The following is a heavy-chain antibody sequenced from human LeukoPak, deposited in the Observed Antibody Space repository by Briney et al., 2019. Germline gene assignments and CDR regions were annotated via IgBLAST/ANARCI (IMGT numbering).Heavy chain of an antibody. Sequence: ASVKVSCKASGGTFSSYAISWVRQAPGQGLEWMGGIIPIFGTANYAQKFQGRVTITADESTSTVYMELSSLRSEDTAVFYCAAGIIAAAGNFDYWGQGTLVTVSS. D-gene: IGHD6-13*01. CDR3: AAGIIAAAGNFDY. J-gene: IGHJ4*02. CDR1: GGTFSSYA. CDR2: IIPIFGTA. V-gene: IGHV1-69*13.